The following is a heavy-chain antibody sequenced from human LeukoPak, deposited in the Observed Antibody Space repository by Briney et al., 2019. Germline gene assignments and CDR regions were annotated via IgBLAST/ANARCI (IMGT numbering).Heavy chain of an antibody. D-gene: IGHD6-19*01. J-gene: IGHJ4*02. Sequence: SQTLSLTCAISGDSVSSNSAAWNWIRQSPSRGLEWLGRTYYRSEWSNDYAVSVKSRITINPDTSKNQFSLQLNSVTPEDTAVYYRARGVHYSTGQFDYWGQGTLVTVSS. CDR2: TYYRSEWSN. V-gene: IGHV6-1*01. CDR1: GDSVSSNSAA. CDR3: ARGVHYSTGQFDY.